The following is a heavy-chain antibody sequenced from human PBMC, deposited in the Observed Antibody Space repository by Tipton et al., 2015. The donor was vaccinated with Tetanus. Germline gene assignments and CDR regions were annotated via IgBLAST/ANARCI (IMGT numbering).Heavy chain of an antibody. Sequence: GLVKPSQTLSLTCTVSGGSISSGGYYWSWIRQHPGKGLAWIGDIYYSGSTYYNPSLKSRVTISVDTSKNQFSLKLNSVTAADTAVYYCARDQARGARGWNYFDYWGQGTLVTVSS. CDR1: GGSISSGGYY. D-gene: IGHD1-26*01. J-gene: IGHJ4*02. CDR2: IYYSGST. CDR3: ARDQARGARGWNYFDY. V-gene: IGHV4-31*03.